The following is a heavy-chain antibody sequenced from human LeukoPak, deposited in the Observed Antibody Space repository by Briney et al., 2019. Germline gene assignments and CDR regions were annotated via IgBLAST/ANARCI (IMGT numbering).Heavy chain of an antibody. D-gene: IGHD3-22*01. V-gene: IGHV1-69*04. CDR2: IIPILGIA. CDR1: GGTFSSYA. J-gene: IGHJ5*02. Sequence: ASVKVSCKVSGGTFSSYAISWVRQAPGQGLEWMGRIIPILGIANYAQKFQGRVTITADKSTSTAYMELSSLRSEDTAVYYCATTYYYDSSGYWNWFDPWGQGTLVTVSS. CDR3: ATTYYYDSSGYWNWFDP.